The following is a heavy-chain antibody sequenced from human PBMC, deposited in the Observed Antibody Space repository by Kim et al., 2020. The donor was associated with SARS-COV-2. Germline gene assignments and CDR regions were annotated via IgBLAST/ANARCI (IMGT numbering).Heavy chain of an antibody. D-gene: IGHD4-17*01. V-gene: IGHV3-30*02. CDR3: AKFPGVTTWGSFDY. J-gene: IGHJ4*02. Sequence: ADSVKGRFTISRDKSKNTLYLQMNSLRAEDTAVYYCAKFPGVTTWGSFDYWGQGTLVTVSS.